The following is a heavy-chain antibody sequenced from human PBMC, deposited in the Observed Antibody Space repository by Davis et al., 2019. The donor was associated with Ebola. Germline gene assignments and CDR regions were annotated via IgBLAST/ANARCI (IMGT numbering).Heavy chain of an antibody. Sequence: PGGSLRLSCETSGFIFRNYVMSWVRQAPGKGLEWVSTFRTGGDTDYADSVKGRFAISRDNSRGTLYLQMNSLRAEDTAVYYWSRDRDFYDTTAYHPRGWFDLWGQGTLVIVSS. J-gene: IGHJ5*02. D-gene: IGHD3-22*01. CDR3: SRDRDFYDTTAYHPRGWFDL. V-gene: IGHV3-23*01. CDR2: FRTGGDT. CDR1: GFIFRNYV.